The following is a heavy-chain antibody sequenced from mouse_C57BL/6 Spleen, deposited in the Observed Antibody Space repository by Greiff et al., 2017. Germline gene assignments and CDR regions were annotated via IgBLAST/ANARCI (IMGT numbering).Heavy chain of an antibody. Sequence: VQLQQPGAELVKPGASVTLSCKASGYTFTSYWMHWVKQRPGQGLEWIGMITPNSGSTNYNEKFKSKATLTVDKSSRTAYMQLSSLTSEDSAGYYCARSTSVVANWGQGTTLTVSS. CDR2: ITPNSGST. CDR1: GYTFTSYW. CDR3: ARSTSVVAN. V-gene: IGHV1-64*01. J-gene: IGHJ2*01. D-gene: IGHD1-1*01.